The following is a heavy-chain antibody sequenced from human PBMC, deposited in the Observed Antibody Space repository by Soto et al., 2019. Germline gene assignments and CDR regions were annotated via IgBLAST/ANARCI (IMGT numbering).Heavy chain of an antibody. CDR1: GGSVSSGSYY. J-gene: IGHJ6*02. Sequence: KSSETLSLTCTVSGGSVSSGSYYWSWIRQPPGKGLEWIGYIYYSGSTNYNPSLKSRVTISVDTSKNQFSLKLSSVTAADTAVYYCARDSTAAGEQWLGLYYYGMDVWGQGTTVTVSS. D-gene: IGHD6-19*01. CDR2: IYYSGST. CDR3: ARDSTAAGEQWLGLYYYGMDV. V-gene: IGHV4-61*01.